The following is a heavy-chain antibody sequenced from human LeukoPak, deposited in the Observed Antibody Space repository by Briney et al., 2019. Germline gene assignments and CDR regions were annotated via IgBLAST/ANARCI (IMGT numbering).Heavy chain of an antibody. J-gene: IGHJ3*02. Sequence: ASVKVSCKTSGYTFTSYDINWVRQATGQGLEWMGWMNPNSGNTGYAQKFQGRVTMTRNTSISTAYMELSSLRSEDTAVYYCARGGQWLDRDGTAFDIWGQGTMVTVSS. D-gene: IGHD6-19*01. V-gene: IGHV1-8*01. CDR1: GYTFTSYD. CDR3: ARGGQWLDRDGTAFDI. CDR2: MNPNSGNT.